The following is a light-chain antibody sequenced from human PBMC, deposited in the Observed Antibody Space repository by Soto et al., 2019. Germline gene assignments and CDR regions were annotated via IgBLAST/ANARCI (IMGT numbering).Light chain of an antibody. J-gene: IGKJ4*01. V-gene: IGKV3-20*01. CDR3: QQYGAYPLT. CDR1: QSVRSTY. Sequence: EIVLTQSPGTLSLSPGERATLSCRASQSVRSTYLAWYQQKPGLAPRLLIFGVSNRATGIPDRFSGSGSGTGFTLTISSLEPEDFAVYYCQQYGAYPLTFGGGTRVEIK. CDR2: GVS.